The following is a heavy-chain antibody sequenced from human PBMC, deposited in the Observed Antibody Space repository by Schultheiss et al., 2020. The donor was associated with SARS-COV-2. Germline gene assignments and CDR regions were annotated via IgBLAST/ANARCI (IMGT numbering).Heavy chain of an antibody. D-gene: IGHD6-13*01. Sequence: GGSLRLSCAASGFTFSSYAMSWVRQAPGKGLEWVSAISGSGGSTYYADSVKGRFTISRDNSKNTLYLQMNSLRAEDTAVYYCARDLIAAAGKGWYFDLWGRGTLVTVSS. V-gene: IGHV3-23*01. CDR2: ISGSGGST. CDR3: ARDLIAAAGKGWYFDL. J-gene: IGHJ2*01. CDR1: GFTFSSYA.